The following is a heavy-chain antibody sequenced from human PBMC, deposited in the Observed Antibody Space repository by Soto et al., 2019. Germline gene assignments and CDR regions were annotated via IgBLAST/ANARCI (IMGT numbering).Heavy chain of an antibody. J-gene: IGHJ1*01. CDR2: INAGNGNT. Sequence: ASVKVSCKASGYTFTSYAMHCVRQAPGQRLEWMGWINAGNGNTKYSQKFQGRVTITRDTSASTAYMELSSLRSEDTAVYYCASARSSSWYMYFQHWGQGTLVTVSS. CDR1: GYTFTSYA. CDR3: ASARSSSWYMYFQH. V-gene: IGHV1-3*01. D-gene: IGHD6-13*01.